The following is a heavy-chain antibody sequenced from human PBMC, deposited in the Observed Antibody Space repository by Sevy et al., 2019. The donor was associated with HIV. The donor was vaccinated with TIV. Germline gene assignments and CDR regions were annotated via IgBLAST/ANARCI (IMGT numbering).Heavy chain of an antibody. CDR1: GFTFSSYW. CDR2: ISSDGSST. V-gene: IGHV3-74*01. J-gene: IGHJ6*02. CDR3: AKDQWGYSSSWYQYYYYYYGMDV. Sequence: GGSLRLSCAASGFTFSSYWMHWVRQAPGKGLVWVSRISSDGSSTNYADSVKGRFTISRDNAKNTLYLQMNSLRAEDTAVYYCAKDQWGYSSSWYQYYYYYYGMDVWGQGTTVTVSS. D-gene: IGHD6-13*01.